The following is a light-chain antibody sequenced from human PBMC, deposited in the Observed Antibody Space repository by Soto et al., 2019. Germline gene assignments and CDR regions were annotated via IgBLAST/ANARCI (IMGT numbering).Light chain of an antibody. CDR1: QGIGST. CDR3: PHSAYLPIR. J-gene: IGKJ4*01. CDR2: GAS. V-gene: IGKV3D-15*02. Sequence: MQSPTTLSVSSGEGATLSCSASQGIGSTLAWYQQKPGQTPRLLIYGASTRATGVPARFSGSGSGTDFTLTIYILQSEDFTVYYSPHSAYLPIRFAGGTRVDI.